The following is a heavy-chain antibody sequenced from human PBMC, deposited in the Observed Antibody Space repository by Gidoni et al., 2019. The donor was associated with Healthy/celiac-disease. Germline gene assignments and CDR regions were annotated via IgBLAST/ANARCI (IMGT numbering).Heavy chain of an antibody. CDR3: ARVGDVEMATTKGAFDY. J-gene: IGHJ4*02. CDR1: GFTFSSYR. D-gene: IGHD1-1*01. CDR2: ISSSSSYI. V-gene: IGHV3-21*01. Sequence: EVQLVESGGGLVKPGGSLRLACAASGFTFSSYRMNWVRQAPGKGLEWVSSISSSSSYIYYADSVKGRFTISRDNAKNSLYLQMNSLRAEDTAVYYCARVGDVEMATTKGAFDYWGQGTLVTVSS.